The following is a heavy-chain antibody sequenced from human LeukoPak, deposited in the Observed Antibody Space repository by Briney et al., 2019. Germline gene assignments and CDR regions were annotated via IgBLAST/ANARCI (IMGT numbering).Heavy chain of an antibody. V-gene: IGHV3-66*01. Sequence: GGSLRLSCAVSGFTVSSNYMSWVRQAPGKGLEWVSVIYSGGSTYYADSVKGRFTISRENSKNTLYLQMDSLRAEDTAVYSCARDYYDSSGNYYVAWGQGTLVTVSS. CDR2: IYSGGST. D-gene: IGHD3-22*01. CDR1: GFTVSSNY. J-gene: IGHJ5*02. CDR3: ARDYYDSSGNYYVA.